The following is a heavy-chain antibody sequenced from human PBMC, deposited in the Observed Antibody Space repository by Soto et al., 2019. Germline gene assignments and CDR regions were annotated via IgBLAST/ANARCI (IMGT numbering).Heavy chain of an antibody. D-gene: IGHD6-19*01. J-gene: IGHJ3*01. Sequence: EVQLVESGGGLIQPGGSLRLSCGGSGFAVSSNYMTWVRQAPGKGLEWVAALFDHGGAYYVGSVQGRFSFSRDEAKNTVFLQTNSLRSEDRAVYYCGSSRGWSHGAFNVWGRGTLVTVSS. CDR3: GSSRGWSHGAFNV. CDR2: LFDHGGA. CDR1: GFAVSSNY. V-gene: IGHV3-53*01.